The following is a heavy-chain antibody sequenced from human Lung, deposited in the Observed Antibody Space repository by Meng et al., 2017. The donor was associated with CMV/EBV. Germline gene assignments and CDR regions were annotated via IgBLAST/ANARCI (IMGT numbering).Heavy chain of an antibody. CDR2: INERHRT. Sequence: SFNGYTWNWISQRPGKGLEWSGEINERHRTDSRSTLKSRVTISIDTSKHQVSLNLTSVTAADTAVYCCARGRYCKSLNCLKSYFQHWGQGTLVTVSS. D-gene: IGHD2/OR15-2a*01. V-gene: IGHV4-34*01. J-gene: IGHJ1*01. CDR1: SFNGYT. CDR3: ARGRYCKSLNCLKSYFQH.